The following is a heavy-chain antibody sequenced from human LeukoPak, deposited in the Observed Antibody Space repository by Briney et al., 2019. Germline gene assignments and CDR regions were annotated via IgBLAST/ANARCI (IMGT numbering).Heavy chain of an antibody. CDR1: GFTFDDYA. V-gene: IGHV3-48*03. J-gene: IGHJ6*02. D-gene: IGHD6-19*01. CDR3: ARDGSGWPYYYYGMDV. Sequence: GGSLRLSCAASGFTFDDYAIHWVRQAPGKGLEWVSYISSSGSTIYYADSVKGRFTISRDNAKNSLYLQMNSLRAEDTAVYYCARDGSGWPYYYYGMDVWGQGTTVTVSS. CDR2: ISSSGSTI.